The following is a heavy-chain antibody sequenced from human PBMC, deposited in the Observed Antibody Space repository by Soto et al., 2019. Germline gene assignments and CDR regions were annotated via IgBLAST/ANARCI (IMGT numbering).Heavy chain of an antibody. Sequence: AVCGGYVSGFGWYWDCIRKAPGKGLEWIGTVYHNENTYYNPSLKSRITISADTAKNQFSLNLRSVTAADTAIYFCARRERYYGSPGWFDPWGQGTLVTLSS. CDR2: VYHNENT. J-gene: IGHJ5*02. CDR3: ARRERYYGSPGWFDP. D-gene: IGHD3-16*01. CDR1: GGYVSGFGWY. V-gene: IGHV4-39*01.